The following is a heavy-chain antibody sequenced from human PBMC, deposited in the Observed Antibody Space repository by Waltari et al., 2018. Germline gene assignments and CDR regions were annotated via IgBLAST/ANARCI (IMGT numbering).Heavy chain of an antibody. D-gene: IGHD5-18*01. V-gene: IGHV3-66*02. Sequence: EVQLVESGGGLVHAGGSLRLSGAASVFTGSSNHMSWVRQGPGKGLWLVTLRYDAGSTDYPDSVRGRFTISRDNSKNTVHLQMNSLRVEDTAIYYCARARDEETAMVYFDRWGQGTLVSVSS. CDR3: ARARDEETAMVYFDR. CDR1: VFTGSSNH. J-gene: IGHJ4*02. CDR2: RYDAGST.